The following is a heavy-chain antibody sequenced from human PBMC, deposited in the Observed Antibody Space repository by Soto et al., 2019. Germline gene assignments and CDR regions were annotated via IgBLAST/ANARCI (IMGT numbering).Heavy chain of an antibody. Sequence: GGSLRLSCAASGFTFSNAWMSWVRQAPGKGLEWVGRIKSKTDGGTTDYAAPVKGRFTISRDDSKKTLYLQMHSLRTEDTAVYYCTTDFRGYSGYDFSARGSYYYMDVWGKGTTVTVSS. V-gene: IGHV3-15*01. D-gene: IGHD5-12*01. J-gene: IGHJ6*03. CDR3: TTDFRGYSGYDFSARGSYYYMDV. CDR1: GFTFSNAW. CDR2: IKSKTDGGTT.